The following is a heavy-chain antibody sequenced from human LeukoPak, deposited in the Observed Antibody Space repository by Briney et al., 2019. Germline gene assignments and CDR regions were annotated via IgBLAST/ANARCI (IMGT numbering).Heavy chain of an antibody. CDR3: SRIKYGGNSGYHFDY. J-gene: IGHJ4*02. CDR2: IGDSGSGG. CDR1: GFNFNYFA. Sequence: PGGSLRLSCSASGFNFNYFAMSWLRQAPGKRLEWVSTIGDSGSGGSYADSVRGRFTISRDNSKNIVYLKMHSLRVDDSAVYYCSRIKYGGNSGYHFDYWGQGTLVTVSS. D-gene: IGHD4-23*01. V-gene: IGHV3-23*01.